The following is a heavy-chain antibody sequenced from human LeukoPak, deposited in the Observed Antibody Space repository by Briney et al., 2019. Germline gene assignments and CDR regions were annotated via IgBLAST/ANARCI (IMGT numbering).Heavy chain of an antibody. CDR3: AKEGRIAAGTGDYFDY. D-gene: IGHD6-13*01. CDR1: GFTFSSSA. J-gene: IGHJ4*02. Sequence: GRSLRLSCAASGFTFSSSAMGWVRQAPGEGLEGVSRISANGDTIKYADSVKGRFTLSRDNAKNTVLLQMNSLRVDDRAVYYCAKEGRIAAGTGDYFDYWGQGTLVTVSS. V-gene: IGHV3-23*01. CDR2: ISANGDTI.